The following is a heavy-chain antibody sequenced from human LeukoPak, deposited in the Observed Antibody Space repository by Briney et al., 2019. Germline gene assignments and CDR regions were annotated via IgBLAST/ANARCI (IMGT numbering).Heavy chain of an antibody. V-gene: IGHV1-18*01. CDR3: ARDRAYFYDSSRFDY. Sequence: ASVKVSCKASGYTFTSYGISWVRQATGQGLERMGWISAYSGDTNYAQKLQGRVTMTTDTSTSTAYMELRSLRSDDTAVYYCARDRAYFYDSSRFDYWGQGTLVTVSS. CDR2: ISAYSGDT. J-gene: IGHJ4*02. CDR1: GYTFTSYG. D-gene: IGHD3-22*01.